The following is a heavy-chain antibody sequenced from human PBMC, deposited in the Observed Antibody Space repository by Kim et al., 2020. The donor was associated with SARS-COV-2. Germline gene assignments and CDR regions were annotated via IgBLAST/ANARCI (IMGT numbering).Heavy chain of an antibody. D-gene: IGHD3-3*01. Sequence: YYADSVKGRFTISRDNARNALYLQMNRLRDGDTATYYCARIFGERAFDIWGQGTTVTVSS. V-gene: IGHV3-48*02. CDR3: ARIFGERAFDI. J-gene: IGHJ3*02.